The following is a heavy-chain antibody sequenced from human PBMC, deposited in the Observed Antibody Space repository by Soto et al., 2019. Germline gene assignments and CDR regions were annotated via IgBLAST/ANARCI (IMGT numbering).Heavy chain of an antibody. D-gene: IGHD4-17*01. CDR2: IYYSGST. CDR1: GGSISSSSYY. Sequence: QLQPQESGPGLVKPSETLSLTCTVSGGSISSSSYYWGWIRQPPGKGLEWIGSIYYSGSTYYNPSLKSRVPISVDTSKNQFSLKLSSVTAADTAVYYCARQWPDYGDFGYCFDYWGQGTLVTVSS. J-gene: IGHJ4*02. CDR3: ARQWPDYGDFGYCFDY. V-gene: IGHV4-39*01.